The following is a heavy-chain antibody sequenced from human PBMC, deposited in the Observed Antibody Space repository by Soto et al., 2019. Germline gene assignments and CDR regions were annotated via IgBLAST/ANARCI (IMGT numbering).Heavy chain of an antibody. CDR3: ARDRGSTSCYGCNYYYYGMDV. CDR1: GGTFSSYG. V-gene: IGHV1-69*13. CDR2: IIPIFGTA. Sequence: SVKVSCKASGGTFSSYGFSWVRQAPGQGLEWMGGIIPIFGTANYAQKFQGRVTITADESTSTAYMELRSLRSEDTATYYCARDRGSTSCYGCNYYYYGMDVWGQGTTVTVSS. J-gene: IGHJ6*02. D-gene: IGHD2-2*01.